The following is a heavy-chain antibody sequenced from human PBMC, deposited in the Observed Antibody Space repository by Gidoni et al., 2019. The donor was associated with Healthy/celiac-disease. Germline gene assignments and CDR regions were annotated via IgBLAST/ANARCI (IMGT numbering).Heavy chain of an antibody. CDR1: GYSFTSYW. CDR3: ARSGGRAGKIHYYCGMDV. CDR2: NSPGGAEA. D-gene: IGHD5-18*01. V-gene: IGHV5-51*03. Sequence: EVHLVQSGAAVNQPAQSLTIACMVSGYSFTSYWIGWARQMPGKGLEWMGINSPGGAEAGYSPAFEGRVTITYDKSISAAYLQWSSLKASDTAMYYCARSGGRAGKIHYYCGMDVWGQGTTITVSS. J-gene: IGHJ6*02.